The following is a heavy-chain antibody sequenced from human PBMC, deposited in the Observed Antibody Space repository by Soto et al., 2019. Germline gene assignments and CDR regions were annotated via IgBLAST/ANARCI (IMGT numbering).Heavy chain of an antibody. CDR3: ARGFGRSHFDY. CDR2: FHYSGST. CDR1: GGSISSRDSY. D-gene: IGHD3-16*01. V-gene: IGHV4-39*01. Sequence: PSETLSLTXTVSGGSISSRDSYWGWIRQPPGKGLEWIGSFHYSGSTYYNPSLKSRVTISVDTSKNQLSLRVTSVTAADTAVYYCARGFGRSHFDYWGQGTLVTVSS. J-gene: IGHJ4*02.